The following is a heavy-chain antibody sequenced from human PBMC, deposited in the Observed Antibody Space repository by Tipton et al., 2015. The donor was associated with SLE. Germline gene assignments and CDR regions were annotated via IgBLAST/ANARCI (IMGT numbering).Heavy chain of an antibody. CDR1: GGSISSGGYS. V-gene: IGHV4-30-2*01. D-gene: IGHD5-18*01. J-gene: IGHJ4*02. CDR2: IYHSGST. CDR3: ARVLSDTAMVGPFDY. Sequence: TLSLTCAVSGGSISSGGYSWSWIRQPPGKGLEWIGYIYHSGSTYYNPSLKSRVTISVDTSKNQFSLKLSSVTAADTAVYYCARVLSDTAMVGPFDYWGQGTQVTVSS.